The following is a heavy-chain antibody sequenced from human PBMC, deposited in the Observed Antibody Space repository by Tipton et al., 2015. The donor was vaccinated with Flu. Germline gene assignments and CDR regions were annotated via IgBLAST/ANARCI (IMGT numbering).Heavy chain of an antibody. V-gene: IGHV4-4*07. CDR2: IYSSGST. D-gene: IGHD6-13*01. Sequence: TLSLTCTVSGGSISSYYWSWIRQPAGKGLEWIGRIYSSGSTNYKPSLKSRVTMSVDTSKKQFSLKLSPVTAADTAVYYCARDSSSYWYFDLWGRGTLVTVSS. J-gene: IGHJ2*01. CDR1: GGSISSYY. CDR3: ARDSSSYWYFDL.